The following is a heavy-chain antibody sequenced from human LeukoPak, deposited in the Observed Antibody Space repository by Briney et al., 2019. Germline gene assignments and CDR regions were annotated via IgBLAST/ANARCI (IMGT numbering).Heavy chain of an antibody. CDR1: GYTFTSYY. CDR3: ARDQWYYYDSSGYYYPNPFDY. V-gene: IGHV1-46*01. CDR2: INPSSGST. Sequence: GASVKVSCKASGYTFTSYYMHWVRQAPGQVLEWMGIINPSSGSTSYAQKFQGRVTMTRDTSTSTVYMELSSLRSEDTAVYYCARDQWYYYDSSGYYYPNPFDYWGQGTLVTVSS. J-gene: IGHJ4*02. D-gene: IGHD3-22*01.